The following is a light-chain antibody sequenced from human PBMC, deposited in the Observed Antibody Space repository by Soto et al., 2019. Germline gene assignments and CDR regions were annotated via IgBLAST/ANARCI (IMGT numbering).Light chain of an antibody. V-gene: IGLV1-47*01. CDR1: SSKIGSNY. J-gene: IGLJ1*01. CDR3: AAWDDSLSGSV. CDR2: RNN. Sequence: QSLVPQPPSASGAPRQRVTISCSGSSSKIGSNYVYWYQQLPGTAPKLLIYRNNQRPSGVPDRFSGSKSGTSASLAISGLRSEDEADYYCAAWDDSLSGSVFGTGPKVPV.